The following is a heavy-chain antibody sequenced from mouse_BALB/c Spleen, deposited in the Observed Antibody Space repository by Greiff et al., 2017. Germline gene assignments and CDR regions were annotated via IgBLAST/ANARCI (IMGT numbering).Heavy chain of an antibody. V-gene: IGHV5-6-4*01. J-gene: IGHJ2*01. D-gene: IGHD1-2*01. Sequence: EVHLVESGGGLVKPGGSLKLSCAASGFTFRSYTMSWVRQTPEKRLEWVATISSGGSYTYYPDSVKGRFTISRDNAKNTLYLQMSSLKSEDTAMYYCTTTATNAYFDDWGQGTTLTVSS. CDR3: TTTATNAYFDD. CDR1: GFTFRSYT. CDR2: ISSGGSYT.